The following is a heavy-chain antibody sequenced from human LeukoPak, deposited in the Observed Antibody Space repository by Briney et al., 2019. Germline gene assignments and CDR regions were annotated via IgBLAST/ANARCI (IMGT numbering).Heavy chain of an antibody. V-gene: IGHV1-69*04. CDR3: EIRRLGYCSGGSCYSSSRGSFDY. Sequence: PRASVKVSCKASGGTFSSYAISWVRQAPGQGLEWMGRIIPILGIANYAQKFQGRVTITADKSTSTAYMELSSLRSEDTAVYYCEIRRLGYCSGGSCYSSSRGSFDYWGQGTLVTVSS. J-gene: IGHJ4*02. CDR2: IIPILGIA. CDR1: GGTFSSYA. D-gene: IGHD2-15*01.